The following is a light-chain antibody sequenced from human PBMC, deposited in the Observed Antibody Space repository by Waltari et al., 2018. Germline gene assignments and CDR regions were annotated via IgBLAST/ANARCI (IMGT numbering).Light chain of an antibody. CDR1: QSISNY. V-gene: IGKV1-39*01. CDR3: QQSYNTPYT. CDR2: GAS. Sequence: DIQMTQSPSSLSASVGDRVTITCRASQSISNYLSWVQQKPGEAPNLLIYGASNLQSGVPSRFSGSESGTDFTLTISSLQPEDFAIYYCQQSYNTPYTFGQGTKLEI. J-gene: IGKJ2*01.